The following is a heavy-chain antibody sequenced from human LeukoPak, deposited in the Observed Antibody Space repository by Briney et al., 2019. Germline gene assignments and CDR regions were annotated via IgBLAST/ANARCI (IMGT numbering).Heavy chain of an antibody. J-gene: IGHJ4*02. CDR3: ASDTATDPRYFDY. D-gene: IGHD5-18*01. CDR1: GYTFTNYY. Sequence: ASVKVSCKASGYTFTNYYMHWVRQAPGQGLEWMGLINPGGGNTNYAQNFQGRVTMTRDTSTSTVYMELSSLRSEDTAVYYCASDTATDPRYFDYWGQGTLVTVSS. CDR2: INPGGGNT. V-gene: IGHV1-46*01.